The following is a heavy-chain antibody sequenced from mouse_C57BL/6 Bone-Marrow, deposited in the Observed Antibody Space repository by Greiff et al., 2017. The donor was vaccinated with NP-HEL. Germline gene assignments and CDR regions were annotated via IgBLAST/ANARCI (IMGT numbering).Heavy chain of an antibody. CDR1: GFNIKDDY. V-gene: IGHV14-4*01. J-gene: IGHJ2*01. Sequence: VQLQQSGAELVRPGASVKLSCTASGFNIKDDYMHWVKQRPEQGLEWIGWIDPENGDTESASKFQGKATITADTSSNTAYLQLSSLTSEDTAVYYCTIITTVVAPFDYWGQGTTLTVSS. CDR3: TIITTVVAPFDY. CDR2: IDPENGDT. D-gene: IGHD1-1*01.